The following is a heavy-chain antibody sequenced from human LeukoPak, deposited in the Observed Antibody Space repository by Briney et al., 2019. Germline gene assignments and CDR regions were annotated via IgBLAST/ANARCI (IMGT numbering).Heavy chain of an antibody. V-gene: IGHV1-2*02. J-gene: IGHJ3*02. CDR1: GYTFTGYY. D-gene: IGHD5-18*01. Sequence: ASVKVSCKASGYTFTGYYMHWVRQAPGQGLEWMGWINPNSGGTNYAQKFQGRVTITADESTNTAYMELSSLTYEDTAMYYCARDGDTAMISFYDIWGQGTKVTVSS. CDR2: INPNSGGT. CDR3: ARDGDTAMISFYDI.